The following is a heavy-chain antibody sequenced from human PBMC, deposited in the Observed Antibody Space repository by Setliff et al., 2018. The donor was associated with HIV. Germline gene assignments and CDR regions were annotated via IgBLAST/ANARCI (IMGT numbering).Heavy chain of an antibody. D-gene: IGHD6-13*01. CDR2: ISSGGST. CDR1: GFTVSSKY. CDR3: AKLTRYDSTWYDAEYCQQ. V-gene: IGHV3-53*01. J-gene: IGHJ1*01. Sequence: TGGSLRLSCAASGFTVSSKYMSWVRQAPGKGLEWVSGISSGGSTYYADSVKGRFTISRDNSKNTLYLQMNSLRAEDTALYYCAKLTRYDSTWYDAEYCQQWGQGTLVTVSS.